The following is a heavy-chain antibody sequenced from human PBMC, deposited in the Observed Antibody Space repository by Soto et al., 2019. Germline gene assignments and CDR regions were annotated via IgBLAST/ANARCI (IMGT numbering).Heavy chain of an antibody. J-gene: IGHJ3*02. CDR2: ISGSGGST. CDR3: AKVFYSNPDVAFDI. Sequence: GGSLRLSCAASGFTFSSYAMSWVRQAPGKGLEWVSAISGSGGSTYYADSVKGRFTISRDKSKNTLYLQMNSLRAEDTAVYYFAKVFYSNPDVAFDIWGQGTMVTVS. D-gene: IGHD3-9*01. V-gene: IGHV3-23*01. CDR1: GFTFSSYA.